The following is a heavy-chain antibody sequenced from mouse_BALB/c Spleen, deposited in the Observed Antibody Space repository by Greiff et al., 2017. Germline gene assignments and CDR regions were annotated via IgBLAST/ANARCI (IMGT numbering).Heavy chain of an antibody. CDR3: TRDRGASMDY. CDR2: IRNKANGYTT. D-gene: IGHD6-1*01. CDR1: GFTFTDYY. J-gene: IGHJ4*01. Sequence: EVKLVESGGGLVQPGGSLRLSCATSGFTFTDYYMSWVRQPPGKALEWLGFIRNKANGYTTEYSASVKDRFTISRDNSQSILYLQMNTLRAEYSATYYCTRDRGASMDYWGQGTSVTVSS. V-gene: IGHV7-3*02.